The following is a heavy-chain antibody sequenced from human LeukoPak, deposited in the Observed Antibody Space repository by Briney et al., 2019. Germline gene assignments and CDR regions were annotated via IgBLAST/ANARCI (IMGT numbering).Heavy chain of an antibody. D-gene: IGHD6-13*01. CDR1: GYTFTGYY. CDR2: INPNSGGT. CDR3: AREGLAAAGAPFDY. V-gene: IGHV1-2*02. J-gene: IGHJ4*02. Sequence: GASVKVSCKASGYTFTGYYMHWVRQAPGQGLEWMGWINPNSGGTNYAQKFQGRVTMTRDTSISTAYMELSGLRSDDTAVYYCAREGLAAAGAPFDYWGQGTLVTVSS.